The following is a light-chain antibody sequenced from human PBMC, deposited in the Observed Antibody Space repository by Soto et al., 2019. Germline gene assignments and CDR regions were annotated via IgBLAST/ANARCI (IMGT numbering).Light chain of an antibody. CDR1: QDISNN. CDR2: AAS. CDR3: RQYDNLPPT. V-gene: IGKV1-33*01. Sequence: DIKMTQSPSSLSASVGARVTITCQASQDISNNLNWYQQNPGKAPHLLIYAASNLETGVPSRFSGSGSGTDFTFTISSLQPEDIATYYCRQYDNLPPTSGPGTQVDI. J-gene: IGKJ3*01.